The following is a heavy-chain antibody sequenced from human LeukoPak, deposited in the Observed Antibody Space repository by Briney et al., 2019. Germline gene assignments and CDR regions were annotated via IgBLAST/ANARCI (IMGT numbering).Heavy chain of an antibody. V-gene: IGHV3-53*01. J-gene: IGHJ4*02. Sequence: PGGSLRLSCAASGFTVSSNYMSWVRQAPGKGLEWVSVIYSAGDTSYADSVKGRFTISRDNSKNTLYLQMDSLRAEDTAVYYCARGNPRPPFNNWGKGPLAPSPQ. D-gene: IGHD2/OR15-2a*01. CDR3: ARGNPRPPFNN. CDR1: GFTVSSNY. CDR2: IYSAGDT.